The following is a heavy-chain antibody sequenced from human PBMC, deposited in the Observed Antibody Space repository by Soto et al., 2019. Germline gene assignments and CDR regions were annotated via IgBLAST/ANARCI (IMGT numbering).Heavy chain of an antibody. CDR1: GGSFSGYY. J-gene: IGHJ2*01. D-gene: IGHD6-6*01. CDR3: ARAPPGYSSSSGLKSWYFDL. Sequence: QVQLQQWGAGLLKPSETLSLTCAVYGGSFSGYYWSWIRQPPGKGLEWIGEINHSGRTNYNPSLRSRVTRSVDTSKNQFSLQLSSVTDADTAVYDCARAPPGYSSSSGLKSWYFDLWGRGTLVTVSS. V-gene: IGHV4-34*01. CDR2: INHSGRT.